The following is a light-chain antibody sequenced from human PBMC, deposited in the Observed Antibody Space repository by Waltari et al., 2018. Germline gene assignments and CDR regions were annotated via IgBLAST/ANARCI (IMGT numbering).Light chain of an antibody. CDR2: KDS. V-gene: IGLV3-25*03. CDR1: ALPTHY. Sequence: SYELTQPPSVSVSPGQTARLTCSGDALPTHYAYWYQQKPGQAPVLVIYKDSERPSGIPERFSGSSSGTTVTLTISGVQAEDEADYYCQSADSSGTYPYVFGTGTKVTVL. J-gene: IGLJ1*01. CDR3: QSADSSGTYPYV.